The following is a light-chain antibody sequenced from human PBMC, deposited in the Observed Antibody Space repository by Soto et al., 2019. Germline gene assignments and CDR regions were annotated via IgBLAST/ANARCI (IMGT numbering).Light chain of an antibody. CDR3: LLSYSGAGVV. V-gene: IGLV7-46*01. CDR1: TGAVTSGHY. CDR2: DTS. J-gene: IGLJ2*01. Sequence: QDVVTQEPSLTVSPGGTVTLTCGSSTGAVTSGHYPYWFQQKPGQAPRTLIYDTSNKHSWTPARFSGSLLGGKAALTLSGAQPEDEAEYYCLLSYSGAGVVFGGGTQLTVL.